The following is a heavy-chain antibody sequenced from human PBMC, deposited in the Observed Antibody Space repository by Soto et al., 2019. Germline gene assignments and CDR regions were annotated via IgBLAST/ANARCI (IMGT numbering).Heavy chain of an antibody. CDR1: GGSVNSGSYY. J-gene: IGHJ6*02. CDR3: ARTYCTTTSCQAHGMDV. Sequence: QVQLQESGPGLVKPSETLSLTCTVSGGSVNSGSYYWTWIRQPPGKGLEWIGYLYYNTNTNYNPSLTSRVTISVDTSKNQFSLKLSSVTAADTAVYYCARTYCTTTSCQAHGMDVWGQGTTVTVSS. CDR2: LYYNTNT. V-gene: IGHV4-61*01. D-gene: IGHD2-2*01.